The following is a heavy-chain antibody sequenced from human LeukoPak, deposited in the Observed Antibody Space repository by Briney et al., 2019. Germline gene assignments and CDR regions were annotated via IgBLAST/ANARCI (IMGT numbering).Heavy chain of an antibody. D-gene: IGHD3-22*01. Sequence: ASVKVSCKVSGYTLTELSMHWVRQAPGKGLEWMGGFDPEDGETIYAQKFQGRVTMTEDTSTDTAYMEPSSLRSEDTAVYYCATGGPMIVVAPFDYWGQGTLVTVSS. CDR2: FDPEDGET. V-gene: IGHV1-24*01. CDR3: ATGGPMIVVAPFDY. J-gene: IGHJ4*02. CDR1: GYTLTELS.